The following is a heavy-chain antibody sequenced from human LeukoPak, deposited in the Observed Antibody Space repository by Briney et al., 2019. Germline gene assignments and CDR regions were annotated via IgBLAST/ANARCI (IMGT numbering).Heavy chain of an antibody. Sequence: ASVKVSCKASGYTFTGYYMHWVRQAPGQGLEWMGWINPNSGGTNCAQKFQGRVTMTRDTSISTAYMELSRLRSDDTAVYYCARGLVPAAMYSWFDPWGQGTLVTVSS. D-gene: IGHD2-2*01. J-gene: IGHJ5*02. CDR1: GYTFTGYY. CDR3: ARGLVPAAMYSWFDP. CDR2: INPNSGGT. V-gene: IGHV1-2*02.